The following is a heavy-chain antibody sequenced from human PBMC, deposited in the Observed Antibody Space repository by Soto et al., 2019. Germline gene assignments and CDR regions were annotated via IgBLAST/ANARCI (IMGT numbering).Heavy chain of an antibody. V-gene: IGHV3-23*01. CDR2: ISGSGGST. CDR1: GFTFSSYA. D-gene: IGHD6-19*01. J-gene: IGHJ4*02. Sequence: GGSLRLSCAASGFTFSSYAMSWVRQAQGKGLEWVSAISGSGGSTYYADSVKGRFTISRDNSKNTLYLQMNSLRAEDTAVYYCAKVGIAVAGKAVAGTRHFDYWGQGTLVTVS. CDR3: AKVGIAVAGKAVAGTRHFDY.